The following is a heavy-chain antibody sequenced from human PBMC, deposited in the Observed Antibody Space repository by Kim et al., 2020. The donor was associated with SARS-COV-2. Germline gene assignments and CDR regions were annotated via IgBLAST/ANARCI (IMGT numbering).Heavy chain of an antibody. Sequence: YYADSVKGRFTISRDNSKNTLYLQMNSLRAEDTAVYYCAKYAAAGSCDYWGQGTLVTVSS. V-gene: IGHV3-23*01. J-gene: IGHJ4*02. D-gene: IGHD6-13*01. CDR3: AKYAAAGSCDY.